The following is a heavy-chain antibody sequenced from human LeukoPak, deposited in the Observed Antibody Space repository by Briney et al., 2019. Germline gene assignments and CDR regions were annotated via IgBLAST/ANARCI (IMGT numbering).Heavy chain of an antibody. J-gene: IGHJ4*02. D-gene: IGHD6-13*01. CDR2: IYYSGST. CDR1: GGSISSYY. V-gene: IGHV4-59*01. CDR3: ARGYSSSSWYDY. Sequence: SETLSLTCTVSGGSISSYYWSWIRQPPGKGLEWIGYIYYSGSTNYNPSLKSRVTISVDTSKNQFSLKLSSVTAADTAVYYCARGYSSSSWYDYWGQGTLVPVSS.